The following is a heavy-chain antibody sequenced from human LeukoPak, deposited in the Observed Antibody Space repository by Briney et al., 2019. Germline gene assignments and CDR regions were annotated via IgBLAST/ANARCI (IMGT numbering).Heavy chain of an antibody. Sequence: SETLSLTCAVSGGSVSSYFWSWIRQPPGKGLEWIGYVYYSGSTNYNPSLKSRVTISVDTSKKQFSLKLSSATAADTAVYYCARVLDLSKRGLDAFDIWGQGTMVTVSS. J-gene: IGHJ3*02. CDR2: VYYSGST. CDR3: ARVLDLSKRGLDAFDI. D-gene: IGHD3-16*01. V-gene: IGHV4-59*02. CDR1: GGSVSSYF.